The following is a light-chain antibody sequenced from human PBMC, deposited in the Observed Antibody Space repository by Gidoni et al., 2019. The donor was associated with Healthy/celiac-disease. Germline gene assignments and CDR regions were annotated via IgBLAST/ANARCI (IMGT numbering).Light chain of an antibody. Sequence: DILMTQSPATLSVYPGARATPSCRASLSVSSNLACYQQKPGQSPRLLIYGASTRATGIPARFSGSGSGTEFTLTISSLQSEDFAVYCCQQYNNWPRTFGQGTKVEIK. J-gene: IGKJ1*01. CDR1: LSVSSN. CDR3: QQYNNWPRT. V-gene: IGKV3-15*01. CDR2: GAS.